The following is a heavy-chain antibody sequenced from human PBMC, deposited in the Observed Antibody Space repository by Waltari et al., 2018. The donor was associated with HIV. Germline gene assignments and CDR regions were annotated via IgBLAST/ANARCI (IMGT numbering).Heavy chain of an antibody. D-gene: IGHD2-8*01. Sequence: QVQLVQSGAEVKKPGASVKVSCKASGYTFTDYYIHWVRQAPGQGLECRGRINPNSGDTSYAQKFQGRVTMTRDTSISTAYMDLSRLRSDDTAVYYCATIPTNPNPDYWGQGTLVTVSS. CDR2: INPNSGDT. V-gene: IGHV1-2*06. J-gene: IGHJ4*02. CDR3: ATIPTNPNPDY. CDR1: GYTFTDYY.